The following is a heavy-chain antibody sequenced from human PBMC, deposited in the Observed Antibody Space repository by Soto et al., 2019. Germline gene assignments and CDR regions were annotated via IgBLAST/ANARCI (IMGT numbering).Heavy chain of an antibody. CDR1: GGTFSSYT. D-gene: IGHD3-10*01. Sequence: QVQLVQSGAEVKKPGSSVKVSCKASGGTFSSYTISWVRQAPGQGLEWMGRIIPILGIANYAQKFQGRVTITADKSTSAAYVELSSLRSEDTVVYYWASRADGYGPFDDWGQGTMVTVSS. CDR2: IIPILGIA. V-gene: IGHV1-69*02. J-gene: IGHJ4*02. CDR3: ASRADGYGPFDD.